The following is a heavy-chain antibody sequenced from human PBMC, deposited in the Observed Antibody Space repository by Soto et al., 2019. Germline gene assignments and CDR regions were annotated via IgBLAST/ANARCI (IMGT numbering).Heavy chain of an antibody. Sequence: TCRISGASVSSNSAAWNWVRQSPSRGLEWLGRTYYRSKWYNDYAVSVKSRITINPDTSKSQFSIQLKSVNTEETAVHYCARNYGGSYYDYYYYGMDVWGQGTTGTVSS. V-gene: IGHV6-1*01. CDR2: TYYRSKWYN. CDR3: ARNYGGSYYDYYYYGMDV. CDR1: GASVSSNSAA. J-gene: IGHJ6*02. D-gene: IGHD1-26*01.